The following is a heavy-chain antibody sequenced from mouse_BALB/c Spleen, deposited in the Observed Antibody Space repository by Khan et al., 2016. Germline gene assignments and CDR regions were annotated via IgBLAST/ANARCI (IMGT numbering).Heavy chain of an antibody. V-gene: IGHV1-69*02. J-gene: IGHJ4*01. CDR1: GYTFTSYW. Sequence: QVQLQQPGAELVKPGAPVKLSCKASGYTFTSYWMNWVKQRPGRGLEWIGRIDPSDSETHYNQKFKDKATLTVDKSSSTAYIQLSSLTSEDSAVYYCERWGPYYYGYDYAMDYWGQGTSGTVSS. CDR2: IDPSDSET. CDR3: ERWGPYYYGYDYAMDY. D-gene: IGHD1-2*01.